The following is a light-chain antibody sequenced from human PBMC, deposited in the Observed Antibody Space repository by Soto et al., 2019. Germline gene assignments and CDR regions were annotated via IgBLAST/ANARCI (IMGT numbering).Light chain of an antibody. V-gene: IGKV1-5*01. CDR3: LQDYNYPWT. J-gene: IGKJ1*01. CDR1: ESIRTW. Sequence: DIQMTQSPSTLSASIGDRVTITCRASESIRTWLAWYQHKPGKAPKFLIYDASSLESGVPSRFSGSGSGTEFTLTISSLQPEDCATYYCLQDYNYPWTFGQGTKVDIK. CDR2: DAS.